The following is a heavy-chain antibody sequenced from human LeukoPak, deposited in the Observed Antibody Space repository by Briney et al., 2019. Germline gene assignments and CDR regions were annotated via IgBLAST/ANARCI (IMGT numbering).Heavy chain of an antibody. J-gene: IGHJ4*02. CDR3: ARVNRYAY. V-gene: IGHV4-38-2*01. CDR2: IYHSGST. Sequence: SETLSLTCGVYGGSFSSYYWGWIRQPPGKGLEWIGSIYHSGSTYYNPSLKSRVTISVDTSKNQFSLKLSSVTAADTAVYYCARVNRYAYWGQGTLVTVSS. CDR1: GGSFSSYY. D-gene: IGHD1-1*01.